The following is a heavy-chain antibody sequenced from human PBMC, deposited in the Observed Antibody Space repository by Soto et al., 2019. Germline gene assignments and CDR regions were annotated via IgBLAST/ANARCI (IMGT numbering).Heavy chain of an antibody. V-gene: IGHV3-7*04. Sequence: GGSLRLSCAASGFTFSDSAIHWARQAPGKGLEWVGNIRQDGSEKNYVDSVKGRFTISRDNAKNSLYLQMNSLRAEDTAVYYCAREIVVARGASYFDDWGPGTLVTVSS. CDR3: AREIVVARGASYFDD. CDR2: IRQDGSEK. D-gene: IGHD2-15*01. J-gene: IGHJ4*02. CDR1: GFTFSDSA.